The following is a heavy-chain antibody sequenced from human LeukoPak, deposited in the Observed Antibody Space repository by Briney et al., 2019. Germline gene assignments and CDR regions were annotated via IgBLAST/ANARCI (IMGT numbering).Heavy chain of an antibody. CDR2: IYHSGST. J-gene: IGHJ4*02. Sequence: PSETLSLTCAVSGGSISSGGYSWSWIRQPPGKGLEWIGYIYHSGSTYYNPSLKSRVTISVDRSKNQFSLKLSSVTAADTAVYYCARARRGFNDFRSGHPLFDYWGQGTLVTVSS. CDR1: GGSISSGGYS. CDR3: ARARRGFNDFRSGHPLFDY. V-gene: IGHV4-30-2*01. D-gene: IGHD3-3*01.